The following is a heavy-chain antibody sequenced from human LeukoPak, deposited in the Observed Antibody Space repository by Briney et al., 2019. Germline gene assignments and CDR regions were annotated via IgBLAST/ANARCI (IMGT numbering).Heavy chain of an antibody. CDR1: GGSFSGYY. J-gene: IGHJ4*02. CDR3: ARHRASGYYFDY. D-gene: IGHD3-22*01. CDR2: INHSGST. V-gene: IGHV4-34*01. Sequence: SETLSLTCAVYGGSFSGYYWSWIRQSPGKGLEWIGEINHSGSTNYNPSLKSRVTISVDMSKNQFSLKLSSVTAADTAVYYCARHRASGYYFDYWGQGTLVTVSS.